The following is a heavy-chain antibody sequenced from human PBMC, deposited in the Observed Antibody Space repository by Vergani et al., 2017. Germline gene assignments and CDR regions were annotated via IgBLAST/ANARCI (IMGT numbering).Heavy chain of an antibody. CDR2: INPSGGTT. CDR1: GYTFTSYY. J-gene: IGHJ4*02. V-gene: IGHV1-46*03. Sequence: VQLVQSGAEVKKPGASVKVSCKASGYTFTSYYMHWVRQAPGQGLEWMGIINPSGGTTSYAQKFQGRVTMTRDTSTSTVYMELSSLRSEDTAVYYCAREGEQQLVRGWWPGWVDYWGQGTLVTVSS. D-gene: IGHD6-13*01. CDR3: AREGEQQLVRGWWPGWVDY.